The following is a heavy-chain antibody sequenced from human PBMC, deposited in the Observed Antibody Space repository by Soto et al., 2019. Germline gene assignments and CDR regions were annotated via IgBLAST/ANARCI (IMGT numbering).Heavy chain of an antibody. CDR1: GGSVSSGSYY. J-gene: IGHJ4*02. D-gene: IGHD1-26*01. CDR2: IYYSGST. Sequence: SETLSLTCTVSGGSVSSGSYYWSWIRQPPGKGLEWIGYIYYSGSTNYNPSLKSRVAISVDTSKNQFSLKLSSVAAADTAVYYCARYIVGATLFDYWGQGTLVTVSS. CDR3: ARYIVGATLFDY. V-gene: IGHV4-61*01.